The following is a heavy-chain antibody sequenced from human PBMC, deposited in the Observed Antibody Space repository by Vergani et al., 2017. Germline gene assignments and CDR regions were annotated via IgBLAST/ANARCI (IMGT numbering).Heavy chain of an antibody. V-gene: IGHV3-21*01. CDR3: ARGGLSVDTLLVH. CDR2: ISSSSSYI. J-gene: IGHJ4*02. D-gene: IGHD5-18*01. CDR1: GFTFSSYS. Sequence: EVQLVESGGGLVKPGGSLRLSCAASGFTFSSYSMNWVRQAPGKGLEWVSSISSSSSYIYYADSVKGRFTISRDNAKNSLYLQMNSLRAEDTGVYYCARGGLSVDTLLVHWGQGTLVTVSS.